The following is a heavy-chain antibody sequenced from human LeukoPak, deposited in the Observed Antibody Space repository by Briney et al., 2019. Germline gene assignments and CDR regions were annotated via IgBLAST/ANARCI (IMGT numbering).Heavy chain of an antibody. Sequence: ASVKVSCKASVYTFTSYGITWVRQAPGQGLEWMGWISAVNGNTNYAQMLQDRVTMTTGKSTTTAYMELRYLTSDDTAVYYCARADYYGSGSFSPDYYYGMDVWGQGTTVAASS. CDR3: ARADYYGSGSFSPDYYYGMDV. CDR2: ISAVNGNT. J-gene: IGHJ6*02. D-gene: IGHD3-10*01. V-gene: IGHV1-18*01. CDR1: VYTFTSYG.